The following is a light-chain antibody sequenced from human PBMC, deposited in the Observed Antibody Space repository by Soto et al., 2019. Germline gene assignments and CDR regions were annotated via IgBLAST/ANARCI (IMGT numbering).Light chain of an antibody. CDR2: GNS. V-gene: IGLV1-40*01. CDR3: QSYDSSLSVSPYV. J-gene: IGLJ1*01. Sequence: QSVLAQPPSVSGAPGQRVTISCTGSSSNIGAGYDVHWYQQLPGTAPKLLIYGNSNRPSGVPDRFSGSKSGTSASLAITGIQAEDEADYYCQSYDSSLSVSPYVFGTGTKLTVL. CDR1: SSNIGAGYD.